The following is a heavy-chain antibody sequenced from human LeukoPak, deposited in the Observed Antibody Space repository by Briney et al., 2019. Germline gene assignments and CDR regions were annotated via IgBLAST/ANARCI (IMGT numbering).Heavy chain of an antibody. J-gene: IGHJ3*01. CDR3: AKVGSWDAYDL. D-gene: IGHD1-26*01. CDR2: VTSHGVKR. CDR1: GFTFINYP. Sequence: GGSLRHSCGAAGFTFINYPLHWVRQVPGKGPGYVSAVTSHGVKRYYANSVKGTFTISRDNSKSTLSLQMGILRAEEMAVYYCAKVGSWDAYDLWGPGTMVTVS. V-gene: IGHV3-64*01.